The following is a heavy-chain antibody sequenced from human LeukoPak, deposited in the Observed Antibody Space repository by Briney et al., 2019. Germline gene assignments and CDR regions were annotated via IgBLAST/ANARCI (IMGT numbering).Heavy chain of an antibody. J-gene: IGHJ5*02. CDR3: ARQGFRSTWFDP. Sequence: SETLSLTCTVSGGSVSSTSYYWGWIRQPPGKGLEWIGSFYYSGSSYYNPSLKSRVTISVDTSKNQFSLKVNSVTAADTAVYYCARQGFRSTWFDPWGQGNLVTVSS. CDR1: GGSVSSTSYY. CDR2: FYYSGSS. V-gene: IGHV4-39*01.